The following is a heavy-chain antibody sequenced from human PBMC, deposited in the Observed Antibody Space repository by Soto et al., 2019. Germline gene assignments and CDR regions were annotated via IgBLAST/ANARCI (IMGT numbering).Heavy chain of an antibody. CDR1: GFSLSTRGVG. CDR2: LYWYDDE. Sequence: QITLNESGPTLVKPTQTLTLTCTFSGFSLSTRGVGVGWIRQPPGKALEGLALLYWYDDEGYSPSLMRRPTITKDTSKNQVFLTMTNVDPVDTATYYCAHRPSGFTSFFDYCGHRTLVTVSS. V-gene: IGHV2-5*01. D-gene: IGHD1-26*01. CDR3: AHRPSGFTSFFDY. J-gene: IGHJ4*01.